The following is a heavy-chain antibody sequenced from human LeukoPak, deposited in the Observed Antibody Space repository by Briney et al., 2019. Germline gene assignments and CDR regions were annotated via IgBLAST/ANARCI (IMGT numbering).Heavy chain of an antibody. CDR3: ARVYAVGDYADY. V-gene: IGHV3-9*01. CDR2: ISWNSGSI. D-gene: IGHD2/OR15-2a*01. Sequence: GGSLRLSCAASGFTFDDYAMHWVRQAPGKGLEWVSGISWNSGSIGYAASVRGRFTISRDNANNSLYLQMNSLRAEDTAVYYCARVYAVGDYADYWGQGTLVTVSS. CDR1: GFTFDDYA. J-gene: IGHJ4*02.